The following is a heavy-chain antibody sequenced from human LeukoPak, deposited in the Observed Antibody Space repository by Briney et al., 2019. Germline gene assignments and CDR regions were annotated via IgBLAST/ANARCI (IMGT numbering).Heavy chain of an antibody. CDR3: ARHFIAVASYFDY. Sequence: SETLSLTCTVSGGSISSYYWSWIRQPPGKGLECIGYIYTSGSTNYNPSLKSRVTISVDTSKNQFSLKLSSVTAADTAVYYCARHFIAVASYFDYWGQGTLVTVSS. J-gene: IGHJ4*02. CDR1: GGSISSYY. V-gene: IGHV4-4*09. CDR2: IYTSGST. D-gene: IGHD6-19*01.